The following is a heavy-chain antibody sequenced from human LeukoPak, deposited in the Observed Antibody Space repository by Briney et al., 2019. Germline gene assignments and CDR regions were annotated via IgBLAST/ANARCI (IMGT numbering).Heavy chain of an antibody. CDR3: ALEAVAGGGPRKFFDY. V-gene: IGHV1-18*01. D-gene: IGHD6-19*01. CDR2: ISAYNGNT. J-gene: IGHJ4*02. Sequence: VASVKVSCKASGYTFTSYGISWVRQAPGQGLEWMGWISAYNGNTNYAQKLQGRVTMTTDTSTSTAYMELRSLRSDDTAVYYCALEAVAGGGPRKFFDYWGQGTLVTVSS. CDR1: GYTFTSYG.